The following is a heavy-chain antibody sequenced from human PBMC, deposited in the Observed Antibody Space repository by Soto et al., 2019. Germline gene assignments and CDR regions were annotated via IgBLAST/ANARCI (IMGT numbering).Heavy chain of an antibody. V-gene: IGHV3-53*01. J-gene: IGHJ6*02. CDR3: AKGSYYYYYGMDV. Sequence: LRLSCAASGFTVSSNYMSWVRQAPGKGLEWVSVIYSGGSTYYADSVKGRFTISRDNSKNTLYLQMNSLRAEDTAVYYCAKGSYYYYYGMDVWGQGTTVTVSS. CDR2: IYSGGST. CDR1: GFTVSSNY.